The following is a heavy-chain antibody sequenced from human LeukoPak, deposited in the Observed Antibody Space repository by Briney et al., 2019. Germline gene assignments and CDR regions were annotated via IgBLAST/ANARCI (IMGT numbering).Heavy chain of an antibody. J-gene: IGHJ4*02. CDR3: ARRAGDYSHPYDY. CDR2: IRSSGSGGST. Sequence: GGSLRLSCAASGFTFSSYAMNWVRQAPGKGLEWVSVIRSSGSGGSTYYADSVKGRFTISRDNSKNTVHLQMNSLRAEDTAMYYCARRAGDYSHPYDYWGQATLVTVSS. V-gene: IGHV3-23*01. CDR1: GFTFSSYA. D-gene: IGHD3-22*01.